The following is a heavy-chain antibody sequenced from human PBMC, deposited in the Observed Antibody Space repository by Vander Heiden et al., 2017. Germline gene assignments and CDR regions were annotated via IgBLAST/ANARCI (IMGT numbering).Heavy chain of an antibody. CDR1: GGSISSYY. D-gene: IGHD1-26*01. Sequence: QVQLQESGPGLVKPSETLSLTCTVPGGSISSYYWSWIRQPPGKGPEWIGYVHYSGSPKYNPSLKRRLTISVDTSKNQFSLKLSSVTAADTAVYYCARHGGTYTINDAFDIWGQGTIVTVSS. J-gene: IGHJ3*02. V-gene: IGHV4-59*08. CDR2: VHYSGSP. CDR3: ARHGGTYTINDAFDI.